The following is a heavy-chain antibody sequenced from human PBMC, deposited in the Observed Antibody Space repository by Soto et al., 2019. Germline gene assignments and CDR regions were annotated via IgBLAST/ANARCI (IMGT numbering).Heavy chain of an antibody. D-gene: IGHD3-22*01. CDR2: IYSSGST. CDR1: GVSISSGDDY. CDR3: ARGGGYDY. J-gene: IGHJ4*02. V-gene: IGHV4-30-4*01. Sequence: QVQLQESCQGLVKPSQTLSLTCIVSGVSISSGDDYWSWIRQPPGKGLEWIGYIYSSGSTYSDPSLRSRVTISADTSKNQFSLKLTSVTAADTAVYYCARGGGYDYWGQGALVTVSS.